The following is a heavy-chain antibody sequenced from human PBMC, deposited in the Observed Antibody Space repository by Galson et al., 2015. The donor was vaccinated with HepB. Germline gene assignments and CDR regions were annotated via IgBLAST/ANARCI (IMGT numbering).Heavy chain of an antibody. Sequence: ETLSLTCTVSGGSISSTSYYWGWIRQPPGKGLEWIGTVYYSGTTFYNPSLRSRVTISIDTSKNQVSLKLTSVTAADTAVYYCARRGVFDVVITDDSWGQGTLVTVSS. V-gene: IGHV4-39*01. CDR3: ARRGVFDVVITDDS. J-gene: IGHJ4*02. CDR2: VYYSGTT. D-gene: IGHD3-3*01. CDR1: GGSISSTSYY.